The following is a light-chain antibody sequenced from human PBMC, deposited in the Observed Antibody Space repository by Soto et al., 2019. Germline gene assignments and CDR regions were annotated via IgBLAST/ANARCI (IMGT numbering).Light chain of an antibody. J-gene: IGLJ1*01. CDR1: SSDVGGYNY. CDR2: DVS. Sequence: QSVLTQPASVSGSPGQSITISCTGTSSDVGGYNYVSWYQQHPGKAPKLMIYDVSNRPSGVSNRFSGSKSGNTASLTISGLQAEDEADYYCSSYRRGTTHYVFGTGTKVTVL. V-gene: IGLV2-14*03. CDR3: SSYRRGTTHYV.